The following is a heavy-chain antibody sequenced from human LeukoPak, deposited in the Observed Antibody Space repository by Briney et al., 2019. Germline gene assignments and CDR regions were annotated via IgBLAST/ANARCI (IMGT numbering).Heavy chain of an antibody. V-gene: IGHV3-48*03. CDR1: GFTLSSHT. J-gene: IGHJ6*04. CDR3: AELGITMIGGV. D-gene: IGHD3-10*02. Sequence: PGGSLRLSCAASGFTLSSHTMNWVRQAPGKGLEWVSYISSSGSTIYYADSVKGRFTISRDNAKNSLYLQMNSLRAEDTAVYYCAELGITMIGGVWGKGTTVTISS. CDR2: ISSSGSTI.